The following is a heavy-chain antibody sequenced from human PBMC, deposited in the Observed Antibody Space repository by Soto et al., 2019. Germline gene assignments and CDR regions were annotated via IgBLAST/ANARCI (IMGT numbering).Heavy chain of an antibody. CDR3: ARGYMDYDSSGYYSHYYYYGMDV. CDR1: GFTFSSYA. D-gene: IGHD3-22*01. CDR2: ISYDGSNK. J-gene: IGHJ6*02. Sequence: GGSLRLSCAASGFTFSSYAMHWVRQAPGKGLEWVAVISYDGSNKYYADSVKGRFTISRDNSKNTLYLQMNNLRAEDTAVYYCARGYMDYDSSGYYSHYYYYGMDVWGQGTPVTVSS. V-gene: IGHV3-30-3*01.